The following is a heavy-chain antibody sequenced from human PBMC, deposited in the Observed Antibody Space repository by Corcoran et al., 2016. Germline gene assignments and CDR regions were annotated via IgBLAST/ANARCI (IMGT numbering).Heavy chain of an antibody. J-gene: IGHJ4*02. Sequence: QVQLVESGGGVVQPGRSLRLSCAASGFTFSSYGMHWVRQAPGKGLEWVAVISYDGSNKYYADSVKGRFTISRDNSKNTLYLQMNSLRAEDTAVYYCATTPPIFGFRVDYWGQGTLVTVSS. CDR1: GFTFSSYG. CDR2: ISYDGSNK. V-gene: IGHV3-30*03. D-gene: IGHD3-3*01. CDR3: ATTPPIFGFRVDY.